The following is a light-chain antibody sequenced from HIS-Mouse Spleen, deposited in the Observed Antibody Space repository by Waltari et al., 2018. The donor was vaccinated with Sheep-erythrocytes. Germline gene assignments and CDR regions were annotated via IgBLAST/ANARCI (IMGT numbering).Light chain of an antibody. Sequence: QSALTQPRSVSGPPGQSVTIPCTGTSSDVGGYNYVSWYQQHPGKAPQLRIYDASNRPSGVPDRFSGSKSGNTAPLTISGLQAEDEADYYCCSYAGSYNHVFATGTKVTVL. J-gene: IGLJ1*01. V-gene: IGLV2-11*01. CDR3: CSYAGSYNHV. CDR1: SSDVGGYNY. CDR2: DAS.